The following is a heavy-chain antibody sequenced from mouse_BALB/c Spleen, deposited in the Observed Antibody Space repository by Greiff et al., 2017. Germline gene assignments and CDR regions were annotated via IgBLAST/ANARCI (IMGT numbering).Heavy chain of an antibody. CDR2: INPYNDGT. D-gene: IGHD3-3*01. Sequence: EVKLQESGPELVKPGASVKMSCKASGYTFTSYVMHWVKQKPGQGLEWIGYINPYNDGTKYNEKFKGKATLTSDKSSSTAYMELSSLTSEDSAVYYCAREGTRWYFDVWGAGTTVTVSS. CDR1: GYTFTSYV. V-gene: IGHV1-14*01. J-gene: IGHJ1*01. CDR3: AREGTRWYFDV.